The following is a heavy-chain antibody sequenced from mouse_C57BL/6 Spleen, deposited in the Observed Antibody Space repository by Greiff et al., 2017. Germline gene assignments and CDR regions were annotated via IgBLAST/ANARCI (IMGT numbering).Heavy chain of an antibody. Sequence: QVQLKESDAELVKPGASVKISCKVSGYTFTDHTIHWMKQRPEQGLEWIGYIYPRDGSTKYNEKFKGKATLTADKSSSTAYMQRNSLTSEDSAVYVCARNDYGSSYGFAYWGQGTLVTVSA. V-gene: IGHV1-78*01. CDR1: GYTFTDHT. J-gene: IGHJ3*01. D-gene: IGHD1-1*01. CDR2: IYPRDGST. CDR3: ARNDYGSSYGFAY.